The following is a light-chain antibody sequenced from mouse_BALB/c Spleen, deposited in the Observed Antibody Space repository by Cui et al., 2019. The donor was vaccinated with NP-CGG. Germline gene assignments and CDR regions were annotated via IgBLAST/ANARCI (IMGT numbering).Light chain of an antibody. CDR3: ALWYSNHWV. J-gene: IGLJ1*01. Sequence: QAVVANEYALTTSPGETVTLTCRSNTGAVTTSNYANWVQEKPDHLFTGLIGGTNNRAPGVPARFSGSLIGDKAALTITGAQTEDEAIYFCALWYSNHWVFGGGTKLTVL. V-gene: IGLV1*01. CDR2: GTN. CDR1: TGAVTTSNY.